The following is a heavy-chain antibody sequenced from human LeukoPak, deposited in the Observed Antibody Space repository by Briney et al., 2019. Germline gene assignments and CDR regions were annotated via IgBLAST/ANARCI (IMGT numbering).Heavy chain of an antibody. J-gene: IGHJ5*02. CDR2: IKQDGSEK. Sequence: PGGSLRLSCAASGFTFSSYWMSWVRQAPGKGLEWVASIKQDGSEKYYVDSVKGRFTISRDNAKNSLYLQMNSPRAEDTALYYCARAPGEGWFDPWGQGTLVTVSS. D-gene: IGHD4-17*01. V-gene: IGHV3-7*01. CDR1: GFTFSSYW. CDR3: ARAPGEGWFDP.